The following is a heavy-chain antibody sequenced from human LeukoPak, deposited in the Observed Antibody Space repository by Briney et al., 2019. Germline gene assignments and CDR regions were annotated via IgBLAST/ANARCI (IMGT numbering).Heavy chain of an antibody. CDR1: GFTFSSYG. D-gene: IGHD6-13*01. J-gene: IGHJ4*02. CDR3: AKVVSSSWGYFDY. Sequence: GGSLRLSCAASGFTFSSYGMHWVRQAPGKGLEWVAFIRYDGSTRYYADSVKGRFTISRDNSKNTLYLQMNSLRPEDTAVYYCAKVVSSSWGYFDYWGQGTLVTVSS. CDR2: IRYDGSTR. V-gene: IGHV3-30*02.